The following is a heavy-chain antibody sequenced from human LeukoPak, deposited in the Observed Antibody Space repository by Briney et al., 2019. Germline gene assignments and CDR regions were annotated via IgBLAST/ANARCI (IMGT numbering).Heavy chain of an antibody. CDR1: GGTFSSYA. CDR3: ARGPPHYDYVWGSYRYTRADAFDI. CDR2: IIPIFGTA. D-gene: IGHD3-16*02. V-gene: IGHV1-69*13. J-gene: IGHJ3*02. Sequence: GASVTVSCTASGGTFSSYAISWVRQAPGQGLEWMGGIIPIFGTANYAQKFQGRVTITADESTSTAYMELSSLRSEDTAVYYCARGPPHYDYVWGSYRYTRADAFDIWGQGTMVTVSS.